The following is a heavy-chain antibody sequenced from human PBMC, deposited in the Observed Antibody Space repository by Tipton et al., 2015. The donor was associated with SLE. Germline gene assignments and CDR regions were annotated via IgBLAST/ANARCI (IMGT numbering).Heavy chain of an antibody. Sequence: TLSLTCAVYGGSISSSSSYYWAWIRQPPGKGLEWIGYIYYSGSTNYNPSLKSRVTISVDTSKNQFSLKLSSVTAADTAVYYCARDRNTIFGVAPYGMDVWGQGTTVTVSS. CDR2: IYYSGST. V-gene: IGHV4-61*01. D-gene: IGHD3-3*01. J-gene: IGHJ6*02. CDR1: GGSISSSSSYY. CDR3: ARDRNTIFGVAPYGMDV.